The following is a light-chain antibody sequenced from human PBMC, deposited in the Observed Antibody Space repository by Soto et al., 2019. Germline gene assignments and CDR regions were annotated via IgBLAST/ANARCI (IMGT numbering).Light chain of an antibody. J-gene: IGKJ1*01. CDR1: QGINND. Sequence: AIQVTHSPPSLSASVGDRVTITCRASQGINNDLAWYQQKPGKAPKLLIYGATNLHTGVPSRFSGSGSGTDFTLTISSLQPEDFATYYCLQDHNYPWTFGQGTKVDIK. CDR3: LQDHNYPWT. CDR2: GAT. V-gene: IGKV1-6*01.